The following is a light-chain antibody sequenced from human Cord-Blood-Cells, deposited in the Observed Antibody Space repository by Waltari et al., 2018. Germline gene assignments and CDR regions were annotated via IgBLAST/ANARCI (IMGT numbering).Light chain of an antibody. CDR2: GAS. CDR1: QSVSSN. J-gene: IGKJ1*01. Sequence: EIVMTQSPATLSVSPGERATLSCRASQSVSSNLAWYQQKPGQAPRLLIYGASTRATGIPARFSGSWSGTEFTLTISSLQSEDFAVYYCLQYNNWPPWTFGQGTKVEIK. CDR3: LQYNNWPPWT. V-gene: IGKV3-15*01.